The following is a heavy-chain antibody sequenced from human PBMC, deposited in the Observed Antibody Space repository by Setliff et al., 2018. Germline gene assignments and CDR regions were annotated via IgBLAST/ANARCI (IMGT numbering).Heavy chain of an antibody. V-gene: IGHV3-48*04. CDR3: AKVGKSGTWDQYFQY. Sequence: PGGSLRLSCAASGFTFSYYGIHWVRQAPGKGLEWVSYISSSGSTIYYADSVKGRFTISRDNAKNSLYLQMNSLRAEDTAVYYCAKVGKSGTWDQYFQYWGQGTLVTVSS. J-gene: IGHJ1*01. CDR1: GFTFSYYG. CDR2: ISSSGSTI. D-gene: IGHD3-10*01.